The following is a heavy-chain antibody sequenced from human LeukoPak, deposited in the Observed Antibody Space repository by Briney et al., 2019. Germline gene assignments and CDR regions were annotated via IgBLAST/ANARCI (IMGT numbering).Heavy chain of an antibody. CDR1: GGSISTYY. CDR3: ARGGDYYVSGSYLRF. Sequence: SETLSLTCTVSGGSISTYYWTWVRQPPGKGLEWIGYIYHRGSANYNPSLKSRVTISVDTSKNQFSLTLSSVTAADAAVYYCARGGDYYVSGSYLRFWGQGTLVTVSS. V-gene: IGHV4-59*01. J-gene: IGHJ4*02. D-gene: IGHD3-10*01. CDR2: IYHRGSA.